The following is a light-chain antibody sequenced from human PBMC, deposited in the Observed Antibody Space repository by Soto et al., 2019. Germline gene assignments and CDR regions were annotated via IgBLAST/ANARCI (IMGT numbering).Light chain of an antibody. CDR2: AAS. CDR3: LQDYGDSWT. CDR1: RDVGSD. V-gene: IGKV1-6*01. J-gene: IGKJ1*01. Sequence: QMTQSPSSLSASVGEKIIITCRASRDVGSDVSWYQQKPGQAPKLLIYAASNLYTGVPSRFSGSRSGTEFALTISSRQPEDFASYYCLQDYGDSWTFGQGTKVEIE.